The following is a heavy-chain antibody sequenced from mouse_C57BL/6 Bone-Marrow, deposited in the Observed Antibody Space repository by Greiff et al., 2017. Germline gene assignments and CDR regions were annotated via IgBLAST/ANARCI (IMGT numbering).Heavy chain of an antibody. Sequence: EVKLVESGGGLVKPGGSLKLSCAASVFTFSSYAMSWVRQTPEKRLEWVATISDGGSYTYYPDNVKGRFTISRDNAKNNLYLQMSHLKSEDTAMYYCARDSPHYYGSSYDWYFDVWGTGTTVTVSS. D-gene: IGHD1-1*01. V-gene: IGHV5-4*01. CDR3: ARDSPHYYGSSYDWYFDV. J-gene: IGHJ1*03. CDR1: VFTFSSYA. CDR2: ISDGGSYT.